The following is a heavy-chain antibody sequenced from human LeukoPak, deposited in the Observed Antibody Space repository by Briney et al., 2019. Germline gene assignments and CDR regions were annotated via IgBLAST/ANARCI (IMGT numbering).Heavy chain of an antibody. V-gene: IGHV3-7*01. J-gene: IGHJ6*03. Sequence: GGSLRLSCVAPGFTFSSRDWTTCLSQAPGKGLEGVANIKQDRSEKNYVEYVKGRFTISSDNAKNSVDLQMNSLRVEDTVVYYCARVAAAGTGIFVNFYYSMDIWGKGTTVTISS. CDR1: GFTFSSRDW. CDR2: IKQDRSEK. CDR3: ARVAAAGTGIFVNFYYSMDI. D-gene: IGHD6-13*01.